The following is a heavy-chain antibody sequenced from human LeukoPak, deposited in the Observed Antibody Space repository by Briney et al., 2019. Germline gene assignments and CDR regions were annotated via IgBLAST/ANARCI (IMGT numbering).Heavy chain of an antibody. CDR3: AREGSPGTLDY. V-gene: IGHV3-64*02. D-gene: IGHD1-26*01. CDR1: GFTFNGYS. Sequence: GGSLRLSCAASGFTFNGYSMHWVRQAPGKGPEYISAISGDGDTTYYADSVKGRFTISRDNSKNTLYLQMGSLRVDDRALYYCAREGSPGTLDYWGQGTLVTVFS. J-gene: IGHJ4*02. CDR2: ISGDGDTT.